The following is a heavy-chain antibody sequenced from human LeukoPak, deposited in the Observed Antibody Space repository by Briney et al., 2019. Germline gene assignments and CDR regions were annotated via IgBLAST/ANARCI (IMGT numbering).Heavy chain of an antibody. D-gene: IGHD2-2*01. CDR1: GFTFSGSA. V-gene: IGHV3-23*01. CDR3: AKDIGSSTIDY. CDR2: ISGSGGST. J-gene: IGHJ4*02. Sequence: PGGSLRLSCAASGFTFSGSAMHWVRQAPGKGLEWVSAISGSGGSTYYADSVKGRFTISRDNSKNTLYLQMNSLRAEDTAVYYCAKDIGSSTIDYWGQGTLVTVSS.